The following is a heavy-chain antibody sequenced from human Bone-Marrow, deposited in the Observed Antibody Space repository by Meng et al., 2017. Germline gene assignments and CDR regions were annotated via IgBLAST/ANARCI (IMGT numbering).Heavy chain of an antibody. CDR3: AREWFEGAFDAFDI. D-gene: IGHD3-16*01. Sequence: ASVKVSCKASGYTFTSYGIRWVRQAPGQGLEWMGWISAYNGNTNYAQKLQGRVTMTTDTSTSTAYMELRSPRSDDTAVYYCAREWFEGAFDAFDIWGQGTMVTVSS. V-gene: IGHV1-18*01. CDR2: ISAYNGNT. CDR1: GYTFTSYG. J-gene: IGHJ3*02.